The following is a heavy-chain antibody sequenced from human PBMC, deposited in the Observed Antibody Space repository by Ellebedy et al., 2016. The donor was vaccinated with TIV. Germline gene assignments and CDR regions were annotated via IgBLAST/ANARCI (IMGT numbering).Heavy chain of an antibody. Sequence: GESLKISCAASGFTFSSYAMSWVRQAPGKGLEWVSAISGSGGSTYYADSVKGRFTISRDNSKNTLYLQMNSLRAEDTAVYYCARKDSTYYGMDVWGQGTTVTVSS. CDR1: GFTFSSYA. CDR2: ISGSGGST. D-gene: IGHD2-15*01. CDR3: ARKDSTYYGMDV. V-gene: IGHV3-23*01. J-gene: IGHJ6*02.